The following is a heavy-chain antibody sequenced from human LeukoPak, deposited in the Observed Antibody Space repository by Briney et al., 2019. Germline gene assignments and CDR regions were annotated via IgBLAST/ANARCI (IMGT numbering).Heavy chain of an antibody. V-gene: IGHV3-30*02. J-gene: IGHJ4*02. Sequence: GGSLRLSCAASGFTFSSYGMHWVRQAPGKGLEWVAFIRYDGSNKYYADSVKGRFTISRANSKNTLYLQMNSLRAEDTAVYYCAKEPDYSNYVGYFDYWGQGTLVTVSS. CDR3: AKEPDYSNYVGYFDY. CDR2: IRYDGSNK. D-gene: IGHD4-11*01. CDR1: GFTFSSYG.